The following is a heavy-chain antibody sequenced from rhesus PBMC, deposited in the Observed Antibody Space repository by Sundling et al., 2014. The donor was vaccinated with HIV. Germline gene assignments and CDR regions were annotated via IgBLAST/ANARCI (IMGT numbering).Heavy chain of an antibody. Sequence: QVQLQESGPGLVKPSETLSLTCAVSGGSISSSNWWSWIRQSPGKGLEWIGSIYGNSASTYYNPSLKNRVTISKDTSKNQFSLKLSSVTAADTAVYYCARDSGSWKFDFEFWGQGALVTAPQ. V-gene: IGHV4-65*02. CDR1: GGSISSSNW. CDR2: IYGNSAST. CDR3: ARDSGSWKFDFEF. J-gene: IGHJ1*01. D-gene: IGHD6-25*01.